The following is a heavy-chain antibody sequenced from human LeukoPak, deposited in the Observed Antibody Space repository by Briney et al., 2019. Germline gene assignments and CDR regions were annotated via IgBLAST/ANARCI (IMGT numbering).Heavy chain of an antibody. J-gene: IGHJ4*02. V-gene: IGHV4-4*07. Sequence: PSETLSLTCTVSGGSINFYYWSWIRQPAGKGLEWIGRIYSTGSTNYSPSLKSRVTMSVDKSKNQFSLNLSSVTAADTAVYYCARGVADPYSFDSWGQGTLVTVSS. CDR1: GGSINFYY. CDR3: ARGVADPYSFDS. CDR2: IYSTGST. D-gene: IGHD2-21*01.